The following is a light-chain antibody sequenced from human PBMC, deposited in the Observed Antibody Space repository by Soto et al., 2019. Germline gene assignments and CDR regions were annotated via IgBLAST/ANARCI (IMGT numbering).Light chain of an antibody. V-gene: IGLV1-51*01. CDR2: DDN. J-gene: IGLJ1*01. Sequence: QSVLTQPPSVSAAPGQKVTISCSGSSSNTVGNSVSWYQQLPGTAPRLLIYDDNKRPSGIPDRFSGSKSGTSATLGITGFQTGDEADYYCGSWDSSLSAYVFGTGTKVTVL. CDR1: SSNTVGNS. CDR3: GSWDSSLSAYV.